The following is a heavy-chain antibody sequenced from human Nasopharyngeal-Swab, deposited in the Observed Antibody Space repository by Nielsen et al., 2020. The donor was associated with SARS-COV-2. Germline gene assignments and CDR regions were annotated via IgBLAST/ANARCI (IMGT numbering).Heavy chain of an antibody. Sequence: ASVKVSCKASGYTFTGYYMHWVRQATGQGLEWMGWINPNSGGTNYAQKFQGRVTMSRDTSISTAYMELSRLRSDDTAVYYCASRYCTNGVCYVDYWGQGTLVTVSS. J-gene: IGHJ4*02. D-gene: IGHD2-8*01. CDR3: ASRYCTNGVCYVDY. CDR2: INPNSGGT. V-gene: IGHV1-2*02. CDR1: GYTFTGYY.